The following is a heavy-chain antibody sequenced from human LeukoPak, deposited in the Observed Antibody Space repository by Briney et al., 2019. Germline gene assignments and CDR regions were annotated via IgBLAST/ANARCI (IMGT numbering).Heavy chain of an antibody. J-gene: IGHJ4*02. Sequence: GGSLRLSCAASGFTFSSYAMSWVRQAPGKGLEWVSSISGSGDNTYYADSVKGRFTISRDNSKNTLYLQMNSLRADDTAVYYCAKEERAAAGRDFEYWGQRTLVTVSS. V-gene: IGHV3-23*01. CDR2: ISGSGDNT. CDR3: AKEERAAAGRDFEY. D-gene: IGHD6-13*01. CDR1: GFTFSSYA.